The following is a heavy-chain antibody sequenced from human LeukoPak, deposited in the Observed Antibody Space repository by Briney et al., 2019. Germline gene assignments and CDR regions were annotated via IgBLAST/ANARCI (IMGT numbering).Heavy chain of an antibody. Sequence: PGGSLRLSCAASGFTFSSYWMSWVCQAPGKGLEWVANIKQDGSEKYYVDSVKGRFTISRDNAKNSLYLQMNSLRAEDTAVYYCARARDYGDFDYWGQGTLVTVSS. CDR2: IKQDGSEK. CDR1: GFTFSSYW. CDR3: ARARDYGDFDY. D-gene: IGHD4-17*01. J-gene: IGHJ4*02. V-gene: IGHV3-7*01.